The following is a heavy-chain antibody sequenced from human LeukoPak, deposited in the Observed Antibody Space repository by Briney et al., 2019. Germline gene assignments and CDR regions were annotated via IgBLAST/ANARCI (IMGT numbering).Heavy chain of an antibody. J-gene: IGHJ4*02. D-gene: IGHD3-10*01. CDR1: GGSISSYY. CDR3: ARQSSVLLDY. V-gene: IGHV4-59*08. CDR2: IYYSGST. Sequence: SETLSLTCTVSGGSISSYYWSWIRQPPGKGLEWIGYIYYSGSTNYNPSLKSRVTISVDTSKNQFSLKLSSVTAADTAVYYCARQSSVLLDYWGRGTLVTVSS.